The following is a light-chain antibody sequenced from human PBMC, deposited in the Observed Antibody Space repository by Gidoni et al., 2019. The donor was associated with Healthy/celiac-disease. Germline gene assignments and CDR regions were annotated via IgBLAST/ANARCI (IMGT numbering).Light chain of an antibody. CDR1: QGISSY. V-gene: IGKV1-8*01. J-gene: IGKJ4*01. CDR3: QQYYSYPV. CDR2: AAS. Sequence: ANRMTQSPSSFSASTGDRVTITCRASQGISSYLAWYQQKPGKAPKLLIYAASTLQSGVPSRFSGSGSGTDFTLTISCLQSEDFATYYCQQYYSYPVFGGGTKVEIK.